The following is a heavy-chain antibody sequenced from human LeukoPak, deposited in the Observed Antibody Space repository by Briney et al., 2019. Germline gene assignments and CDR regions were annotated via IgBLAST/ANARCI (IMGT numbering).Heavy chain of an antibody. D-gene: IGHD6-19*01. V-gene: IGHV3-21*01. CDR2: ITSSSSYI. J-gene: IGHJ5*02. CDR3: AREMLAAVAAQS. Sequence: GGSLRLSCAVSGFTFSSYSMNWVRQVPGKGLEWVSSITSSSSYIYYADSVKGRFTISRDNAKNSLYLQMNSLRAEDTAVYYCAREMLAAVAAQSWGQGTLVTVSS. CDR1: GFTFSSYS.